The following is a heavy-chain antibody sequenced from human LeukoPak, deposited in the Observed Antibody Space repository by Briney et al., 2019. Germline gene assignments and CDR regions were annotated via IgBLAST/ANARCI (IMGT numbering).Heavy chain of an antibody. CDR1: GGSISSYY. V-gene: IGHV4-59*08. CDR3: ATIKDTAMAPFDY. Sequence: PSETLSLTCTVPGGSISSYYWSWIRQPPGKGLEWIGYIYYSGSTNYNPSLKSRVTISVDTSKNQFSLKLSSVTAADTAVYYCATIKDTAMAPFDYWGQGTLVTVSS. D-gene: IGHD5-18*01. CDR2: IYYSGST. J-gene: IGHJ4*02.